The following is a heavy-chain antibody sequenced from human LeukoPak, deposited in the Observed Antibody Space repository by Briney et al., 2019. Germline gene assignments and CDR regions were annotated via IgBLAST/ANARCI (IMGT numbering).Heavy chain of an antibody. CDR2: IRSKAYGGTT. J-gene: IGHJ1*01. CDR1: GFTFGDYA. D-gene: IGHD6-13*01. Sequence: PGGSLRLSCTGSGFTFGDYAMSWVRQAPGKGLEWVGFIRSKAYGGTTEYAASVKGRFSISRDDSKSIAYLQMNSLKTEDTAVYYCTRSSAAAGYFQHWGQGTLVSVSS. V-gene: IGHV3-49*04. CDR3: TRSSAAAGYFQH.